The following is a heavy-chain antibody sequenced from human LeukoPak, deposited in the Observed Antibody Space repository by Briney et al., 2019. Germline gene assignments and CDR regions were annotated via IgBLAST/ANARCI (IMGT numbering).Heavy chain of an antibody. CDR1: GLTFSSYG. Sequence: GGSLRLSCAASGLTFSSYGMSWVRQAPGKGLEWVANIKQDGSEKYYVDSVKGRFTISRDNAKNSLYLQMNSLRAEDTAVYYCARREGYYYYMDVWGKGTTVTVSS. J-gene: IGHJ6*03. V-gene: IGHV3-7*01. D-gene: IGHD1-26*01. CDR2: IKQDGSEK. CDR3: ARREGYYYYMDV.